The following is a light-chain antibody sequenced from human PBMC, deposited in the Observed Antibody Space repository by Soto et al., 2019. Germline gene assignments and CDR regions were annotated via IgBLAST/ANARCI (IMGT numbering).Light chain of an antibody. CDR1: QSISSW. V-gene: IGKV1-5*01. CDR2: DAS. Sequence: DVPITNGPVTLSATSGYRFTIACRASQSISSWLAWYQQKPGKAPKLLIYDASSLESGVPSRFSGSGSGPEFTLTISSLQTEDFGIYYCQQYDNSRPFGPGTNVAIK. CDR3: QQYDNSRP. J-gene: IGKJ3*01.